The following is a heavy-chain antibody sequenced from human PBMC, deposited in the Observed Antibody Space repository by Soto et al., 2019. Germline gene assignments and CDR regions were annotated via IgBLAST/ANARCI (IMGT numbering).Heavy chain of an antibody. CDR2: IIPIFGTA. V-gene: IGHV1-69*12. Sequence: QVQLVQSGAEVKKPGSSVKVSCKASGGTFSSYAISWVRQAPGQGLEWMGGIIPIFGTANYAQKFQGRVTITADESTSAAYMELSRLRSEDTAVYYCAREGARGYSDGTNDYWGQGTLVTVSS. CDR1: GGTFSSYA. J-gene: IGHJ4*02. D-gene: IGHD5-18*01. CDR3: AREGARGYSDGTNDY.